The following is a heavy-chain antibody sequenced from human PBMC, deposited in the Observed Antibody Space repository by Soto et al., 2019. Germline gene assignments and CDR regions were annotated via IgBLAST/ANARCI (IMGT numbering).Heavy chain of an antibody. CDR1: GFNLSDYV. J-gene: IGHJ6*02. Sequence: PGGSLRLSCTASGFNLSDYVVHWVRQAPGRGLEWMAFISFDGSNEYYADFVKGRFTISRDNSKNMIYLQLNSLRADDAAVYFCAREGYYDSRGYPYGIDVWGQGTTVTVSS. V-gene: IGHV3-30-3*01. CDR2: ISFDGSNE. CDR3: AREGYYDSRGYPYGIDV. D-gene: IGHD3-22*01.